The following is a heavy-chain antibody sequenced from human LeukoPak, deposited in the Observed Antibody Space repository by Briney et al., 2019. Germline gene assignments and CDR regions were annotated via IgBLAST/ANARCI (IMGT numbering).Heavy chain of an antibody. Sequence: SETLSLTCTVSGGSISSYYWSWIRQPPGKGLEWIGYIYYSGSTNYNPSLKSRVTISVDTSKNQFSLKLSSVTAADTAVYYCARASTIVVVPADPFDYWGQGTLVTVSS. V-gene: IGHV4-59*12. CDR3: ARASTIVVVPADPFDY. CDR1: GGSISSYY. D-gene: IGHD2-2*01. J-gene: IGHJ4*02. CDR2: IYYSGST.